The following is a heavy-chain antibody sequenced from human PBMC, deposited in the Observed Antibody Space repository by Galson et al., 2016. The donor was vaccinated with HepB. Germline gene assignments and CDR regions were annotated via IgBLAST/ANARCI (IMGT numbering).Heavy chain of an antibody. J-gene: IGHJ4*02. CDR3: ARCLEQPVGHFDV. D-gene: IGHD1/OR15-1a*01. CDR1: GFTVSTYS. CDR2: LSSRFGTI. V-gene: IGHV3-48*01. Sequence: SLSLSCAASGFTVSTYSMNWVRQRPGKALEWLSHLSSRFGTIFYADSVKGRFTSSRDNGKNSVFLQLNGLRADDTALYYCARCLEQPVGHFDVWGQGTLATVSS.